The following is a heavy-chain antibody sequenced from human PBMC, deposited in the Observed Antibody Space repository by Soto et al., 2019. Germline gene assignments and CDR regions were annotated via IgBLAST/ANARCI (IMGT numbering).Heavy chain of an antibody. CDR3: AVGRHKTSGSNTWFDP. CDR1: GVNFSSYA. V-gene: IGHV3-23*01. J-gene: IGHJ5*02. Sequence: GGSLRLSCAASGVNFSSYAMNWVRQAPGKGLEWVSTISDTGGGTFYAGSVKGRFTISRDNSNNTLYLQMHSLRADDSAIYFCAVGRHKTSGSNTWFDPWGRGTQVTVSS. CDR2: ISDTGGGT. D-gene: IGHD3-22*01.